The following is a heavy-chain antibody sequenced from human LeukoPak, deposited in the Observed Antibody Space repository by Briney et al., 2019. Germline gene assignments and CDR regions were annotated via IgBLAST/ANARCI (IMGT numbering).Heavy chain of an antibody. CDR1: GVSISSSNSY. J-gene: IGHJ4*02. Sequence: SETLSLTCTVSGVSISSSNSYWGWIRQPPGKGLEWIGSIYYSGNTYYNASLKSQVSISIDTSENQFSLKLSSVTAADTAVYYCARYMWYDILTGHYWLYWGQGTLVTVSS. CDR2: IYYSGNT. D-gene: IGHD3-9*01. CDR3: ARYMWYDILTGHYWLY. V-gene: IGHV4-39*01.